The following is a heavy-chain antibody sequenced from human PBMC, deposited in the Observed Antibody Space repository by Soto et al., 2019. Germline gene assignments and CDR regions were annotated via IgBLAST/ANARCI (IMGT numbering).Heavy chain of an antibody. D-gene: IGHD3-10*01. CDR3: ARDPGRWLHRRYFDL. V-gene: IGHV3-7*01. Sequence: EVQLVESGGGLVQPGGSLRLSCAASGFTFSSYWMSWVRQAPGKGLEWVANIKQDGSEKYYVDSVKGRFTISRDNAKNSLYLQMNSMRAEDTAVYYCARDPGRWLHRRYFDLWGRGTLVTVSS. CDR1: GFTFSSYW. J-gene: IGHJ2*01. CDR2: IKQDGSEK.